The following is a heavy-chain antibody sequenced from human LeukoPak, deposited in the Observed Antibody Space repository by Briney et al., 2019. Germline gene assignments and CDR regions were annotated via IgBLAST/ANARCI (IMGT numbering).Heavy chain of an antibody. CDR2: VSSSSTNK. Sequence: GGSLRLSCAASGSTFSSYAMNWVRQAPGKGLEWVSSVSSSSTNKFYADSVKGRFTISRDDAKNSLYLQMNSLRVEDTAVYYCARDLAGLDYWGQGTLVTVSS. V-gene: IGHV3-21*01. CDR3: ARDLAGLDY. J-gene: IGHJ4*02. CDR1: GSTFSSYA.